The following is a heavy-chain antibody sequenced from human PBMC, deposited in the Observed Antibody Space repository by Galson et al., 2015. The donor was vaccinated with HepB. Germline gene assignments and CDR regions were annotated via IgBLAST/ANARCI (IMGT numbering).Heavy chain of an antibody. J-gene: IGHJ4*02. CDR1: GFTFSDYY. CDR2: ISSSGSTI. D-gene: IGHD3-22*01. Sequence: SLRLSCAASGFTFSDYYMSWIRQAPGKGLEWVSYISSSGSTIYYADSVKGQFTISRDNAKNSLYLQMNSLRAEDTAVYYCARGEQDYYDSSGYGYYFDYWGQGTLVTVSS. V-gene: IGHV3-11*01. CDR3: ARGEQDYYDSSGYGYYFDY.